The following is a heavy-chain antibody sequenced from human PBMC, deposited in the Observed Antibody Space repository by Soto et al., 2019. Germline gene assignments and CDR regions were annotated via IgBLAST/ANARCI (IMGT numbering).Heavy chain of an antibody. Sequence: SETLSLTCAVYGGSFSGYYWSWIRQPPGKGLEWIGEINHSGSTNYNPSLKSRVTISVDTSKNQFSLKLSSVTAADTAVYYCARGLTSRVGSAPAAAGYYFDYWGQGTLVTVSS. V-gene: IGHV4-34*01. J-gene: IGHJ4*02. D-gene: IGHD6-13*01. CDR3: ARGLTSRVGSAPAAAGYYFDY. CDR2: INHSGST. CDR1: GGSFSGYY.